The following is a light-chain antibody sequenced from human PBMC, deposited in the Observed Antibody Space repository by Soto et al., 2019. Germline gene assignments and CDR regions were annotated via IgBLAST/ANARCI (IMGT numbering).Light chain of an antibody. CDR1: QSVSSS. J-gene: IGKJ5*01. CDR2: DAS. CDR3: QQRSTWPPT. Sequence: EIVLTQSPATLSLSPGERATLSCRASQSVSSSLAWYQQKPGQAPRLLIYDASNRATGIPARFSGSGSGTDFTLTISSLEPEDFALYYCQQRSTWPPTFGQGTRLEIK. V-gene: IGKV3-11*01.